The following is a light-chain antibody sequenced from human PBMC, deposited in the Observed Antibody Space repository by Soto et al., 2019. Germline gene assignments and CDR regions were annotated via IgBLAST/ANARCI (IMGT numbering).Light chain of an antibody. CDR3: QHGYVAPYN. V-gene: IGKV1-39*01. J-gene: IGKJ2*01. Sequence: DIQMTQSPSSLSASVGDRVTITCQANQHISNYLNWYQQKPGEVPKLLIYSASSLHSGVPSRFTGSGSETDFTLTIRSLQPEDFATYYCQHGYVAPYNFGQGTKV. CDR2: SAS. CDR1: QHISNY.